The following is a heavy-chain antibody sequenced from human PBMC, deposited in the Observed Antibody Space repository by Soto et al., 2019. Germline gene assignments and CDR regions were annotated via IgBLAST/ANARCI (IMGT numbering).Heavy chain of an antibody. Sequence: AGGSLRLSCAASGFTFSNYWMHWVRQVPGRGLVWVSRISHDGSGTSYADSVRGRFTISRDNAKNTVYLQMNSLRAEDTAVYYCAREKDTAMAPYYYYYGMDVWGQGTTVTVSS. J-gene: IGHJ6*02. CDR2: ISHDGSGT. V-gene: IGHV3-74*01. CDR3: AREKDTAMAPYYYYYGMDV. D-gene: IGHD5-18*01. CDR1: GFTFSNYW.